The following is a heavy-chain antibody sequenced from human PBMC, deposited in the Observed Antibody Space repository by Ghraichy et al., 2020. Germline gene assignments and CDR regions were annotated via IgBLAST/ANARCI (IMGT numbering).Heavy chain of an antibody. CDR2: IYYSGST. V-gene: IGHV4-59*01. Sequence: SETPSLTCTVSGGSISGYYWSWIRQPPGKGLEWIGYIYYSGSTNYKPSLKSRVTISVDTSKNQFSLKLSSVTAADTAVYFCAGGYIRTYYDSSGYYFDAFDIWGQGTMVTVSS. D-gene: IGHD3-22*01. CDR1: GGSISGYY. CDR3: AGGYIRTYYDSSGYYFDAFDI. J-gene: IGHJ3*02.